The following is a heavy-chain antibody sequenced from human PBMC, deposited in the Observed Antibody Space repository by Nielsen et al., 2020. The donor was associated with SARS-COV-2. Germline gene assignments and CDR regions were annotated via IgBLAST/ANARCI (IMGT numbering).Heavy chain of an antibody. V-gene: IGHV3-9*01. CDR2: ISWNSGSI. D-gene: IGHD6-6*01. CDR1: GFTFDDYV. CDR3: AKEVLDYSSSAFDY. Sequence: GGSLRLSCAASGFTFDDYVMHWVRHAPVKGLEWVSGISWNSGSIVYADSVKGRFTISRDNAKNSLYLQMNSLRPEDTALYYCAKEVLDYSSSAFDYWGQGTLVTVSS. J-gene: IGHJ4*02.